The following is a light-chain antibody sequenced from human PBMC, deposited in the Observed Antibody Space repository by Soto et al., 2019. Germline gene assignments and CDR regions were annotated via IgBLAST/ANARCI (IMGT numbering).Light chain of an antibody. Sequence: DIQLTQSPSFLSASVGDRVTITCRASQGISSYLAWYQQKPGRAPRLLIYAASTLQSGVPSRFSGSRSATEFTLTIRCLQPEDFATYSCQQLNSYLALTFGGGTKVEIK. J-gene: IGKJ4*01. CDR1: QGISSY. V-gene: IGKV1-9*01. CDR3: QQLNSYLALT. CDR2: AAS.